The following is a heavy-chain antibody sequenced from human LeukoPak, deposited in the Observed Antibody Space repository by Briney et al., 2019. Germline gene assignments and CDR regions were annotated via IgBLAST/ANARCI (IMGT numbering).Heavy chain of an antibody. CDR1: GYTFTSYY. V-gene: IGHV1-46*01. CDR2: INPSGGST. D-gene: IGHD4-17*01. Sequence: ASVKVSCKASGYTFTSYYTHWVRQAPGQGLEWMGIINPSGGSTSYAQKFQGRVTMTRDTSTSTVYMELSSLRSEDTAVYYCAREADDYGDQGWFDPWGQGTLVTVSS. CDR3: AREADDYGDQGWFDP. J-gene: IGHJ5*02.